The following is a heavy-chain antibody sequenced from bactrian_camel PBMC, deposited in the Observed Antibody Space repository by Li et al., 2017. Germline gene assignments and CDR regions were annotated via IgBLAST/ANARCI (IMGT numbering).Heavy chain of an antibody. V-gene: IGHV3-2*01. J-gene: IGHJ6*01. CDR1: GFTFNSYY. CDR2: IYSDGSTT. Sequence: VQLVESGRGLVQPGGSLRLSCAASGFTFNSYYISWVRQAPGKGLEWVSSIYSDGSTTYYADSVKGRFTVSRDNARQILNLQMNGLQPDDTAMYYCARSSKWPSPRCDDFGYWGQGTQVTVS. CDR3: ARSSKWPSPRCDDFGY. D-gene: IGHD2*01.